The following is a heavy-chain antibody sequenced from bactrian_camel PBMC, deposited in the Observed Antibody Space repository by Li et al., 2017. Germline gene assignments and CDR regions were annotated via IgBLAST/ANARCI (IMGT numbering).Heavy chain of an antibody. V-gene: IGHV3S53*01. J-gene: IGHJ6*01. D-gene: IGHD7*01. Sequence: VQLVESGGGSVQAGGSLRLSCVWSPRAYGTWCMYWFRQVLGKKREGVAGIDTEGSTNYADSVKGRFTISRDNAKNTVYLQMNSLKSEDTAMYYCATSYSGNWWDSGNWWDYFGYWGQGTQVTVS. CDR2: IDTEGST. CDR3: ATSYSGNWWDSGNWWDYFGY. CDR1: PRAYGTWC.